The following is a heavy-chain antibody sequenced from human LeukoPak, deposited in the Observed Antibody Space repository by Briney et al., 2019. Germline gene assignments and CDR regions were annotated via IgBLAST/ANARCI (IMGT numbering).Heavy chain of an antibody. CDR1: GFTFSNFA. CDR2: MSSVT. J-gene: IGHJ4*02. CDR3: AKAFFSGSGGDHKHFDS. V-gene: IGHV3-23*01. D-gene: IGHD3-10*01. Sequence: GGSLRLSCAASGFTFSNFAMSWVRQAPGKGLEWVSAMSSVTYYADSVKGRFTISRDDSKSTLFLQMNSLRAEDTAVYYCAKAFFSGSGGDHKHFDSWGQGTLVTVCS.